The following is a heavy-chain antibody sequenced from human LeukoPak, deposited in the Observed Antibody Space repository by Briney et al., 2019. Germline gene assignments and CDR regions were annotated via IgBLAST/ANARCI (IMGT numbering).Heavy chain of an antibody. CDR3: AREQLFTHGFDP. J-gene: IGHJ5*02. Sequence: GGSLRLSCAASGFTFSSYAMHWVRQAPGKGLEWVAVISYDGSNKYYADYVKGRFTISRDNSKNTLYLQMNSLRAEDTAVYYCAREQLFTHGFDPWGQGTLVTVSS. CDR1: GFTFSSYA. D-gene: IGHD3-10*01. V-gene: IGHV3-30*04. CDR2: ISYDGSNK.